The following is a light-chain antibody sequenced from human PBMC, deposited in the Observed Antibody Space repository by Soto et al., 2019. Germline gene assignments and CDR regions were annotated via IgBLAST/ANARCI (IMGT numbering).Light chain of an antibody. J-gene: IGLJ1*01. CDR3: SAHTTSFTFG. CDR1: RSDIGSYDY. Sequence: QSALTQPASVSGSPGQSITISCIGSRSDIGSYDYVSWHQHQQGKAPKVLIYEVSSRPSGVSSRFSGSRSGNTASLTISGLQPEDEATYYCSAHTTSFTFGFGPGTQVTVL. CDR2: EVS. V-gene: IGLV2-14*01.